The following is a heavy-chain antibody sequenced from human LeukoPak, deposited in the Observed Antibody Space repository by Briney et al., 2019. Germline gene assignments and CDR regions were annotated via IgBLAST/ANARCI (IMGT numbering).Heavy chain of an antibody. Sequence: GGSLRLSCAASGFTFSNAWMSWVRQAPGKGLEWVGRIKSKTDGGTTDYAAPVKGRFTISRDDSKNTLYLQMNSLKTEDTAVYYCAKELGSSSWYEGSFDYWGQGTLVTVSS. CDR1: GFTFSNAW. CDR2: IKSKTDGGTT. D-gene: IGHD6-13*01. V-gene: IGHV3-15*01. CDR3: AKELGSSSWYEGSFDY. J-gene: IGHJ4*02.